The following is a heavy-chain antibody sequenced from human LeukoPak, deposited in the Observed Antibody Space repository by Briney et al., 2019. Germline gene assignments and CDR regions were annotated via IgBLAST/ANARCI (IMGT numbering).Heavy chain of an antibody. CDR3: ARDSLMRYNWNYVAEFDY. CDR2: IIPIFGIA. CDR1: GGTFSSYA. J-gene: IGHJ4*02. Sequence: SVKVSCKASGGTFSSYAISWVRQAPGQGREWMGRIIPIFGIANYAQKFHGRVTITADKYTSTAYMELSSLRSEDTAVYYCARDSLMRYNWNYVAEFDYWGQGTLVADSS. V-gene: IGHV1-69*04. D-gene: IGHD1-7*01.